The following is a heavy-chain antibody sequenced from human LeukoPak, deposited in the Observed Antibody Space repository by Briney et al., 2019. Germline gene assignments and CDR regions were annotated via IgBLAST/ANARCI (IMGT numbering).Heavy chain of an antibody. D-gene: IGHD6-19*01. CDR3: ARHVRKRGIAVAGTPGWFDP. V-gene: IGHV4-34*01. Sequence: SETLSLTCAVYGGSFSGYYWSWIRRPPGKGLEWIGEINHSGSTNYNPSLKSRVTISVDTSKNQFPLKLSSVTAADTAVYYCARHVRKRGIAVAGTPGWFDPWGQGTLVTVSS. CDR2: INHSGST. J-gene: IGHJ5*02. CDR1: GGSFSGYY.